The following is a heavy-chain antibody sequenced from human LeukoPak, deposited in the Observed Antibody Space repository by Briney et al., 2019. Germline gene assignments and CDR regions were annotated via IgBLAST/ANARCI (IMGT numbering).Heavy chain of an antibody. CDR3: ARLGYYDALTDILDDF. J-gene: IGHJ4*02. D-gene: IGHD3-9*01. Sequence: PGGSLRLSCAASGFIVSSNYMSWVRQAPGKGLEWVSITYSGGSTYYADSVKGRFTISRDISKNTLPLQMNSLRAEDTAVYYCARLGYYDALTDILDDFWGQGTLVTVSS. CDR2: TYSGGST. V-gene: IGHV3-53*01. CDR1: GFIVSSNY.